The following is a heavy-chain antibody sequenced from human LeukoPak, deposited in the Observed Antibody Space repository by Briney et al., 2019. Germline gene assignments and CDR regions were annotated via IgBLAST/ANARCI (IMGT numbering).Heavy chain of an antibody. Sequence: GGSLRLSCAASGFTFSSYAMSWVRQAPGKGLEWVSAISGSGGSTYYADSVKGRFTISRDNAKNSLYLQMNSLRAEDTAVYYCARDLGYSSGPNYWGQGTRVTVSS. V-gene: IGHV3-23*01. CDR3: ARDLGYSSGPNY. J-gene: IGHJ4*02. CDR1: GFTFSSYA. CDR2: ISGSGGST. D-gene: IGHD6-19*01.